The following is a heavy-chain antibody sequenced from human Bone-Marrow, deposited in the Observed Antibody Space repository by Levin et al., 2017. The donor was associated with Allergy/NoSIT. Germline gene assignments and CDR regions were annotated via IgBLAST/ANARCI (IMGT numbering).Heavy chain of an antibody. CDR2: ISRSSSTI. Sequence: LSLPCAASGFTFRRYSMNWVRQAPGRGLEWVSYISRSSSTISYADSVKGRFTISRDNAKNSLYLQLNSLRDEDTAVYYCARPDCSGTSCYYFFDSWGQGPLVTVPS. CDR1: GFTFRRYS. CDR3: ARPDCSGTSCYYFFDS. J-gene: IGHJ4*02. V-gene: IGHV3-48*02. D-gene: IGHD2-2*01.